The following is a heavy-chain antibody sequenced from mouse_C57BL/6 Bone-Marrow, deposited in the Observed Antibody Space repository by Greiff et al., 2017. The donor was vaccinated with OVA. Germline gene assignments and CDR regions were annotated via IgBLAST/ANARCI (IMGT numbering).Heavy chain of an antibody. CDR1: GFSLTSYA. CDR2: IWTGGGT. J-gene: IGHJ2*01. Sequence: VKVVESGPGLVAPSQSLSITCTVSGFSLTSYAISWVRQPPGKGLEWLGVIWTGGGTNYNSALKSRLSISKDNSKSQVFLKMNSLQTDDTARYYCARNWYYDYDLFDYWGQGTTLTVSS. V-gene: IGHV2-9-1*01. CDR3: ARNWYYDYDLFDY. D-gene: IGHD2-4*01.